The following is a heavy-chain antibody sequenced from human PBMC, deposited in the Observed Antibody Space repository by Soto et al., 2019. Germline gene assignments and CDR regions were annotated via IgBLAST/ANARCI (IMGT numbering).Heavy chain of an antibody. CDR1: GGSISSYY. D-gene: IGHD5-18*01. Sequence: SETLSLTCTVSGGSISSYYWSWIRQPPGKGLEWIGYIYYSGSTNYNPSLKSRVTISVDTSKNQFSLKLSSVTAADTAVYYCASLYSYGYGNYYYGMDVWGQGTTVTVSS. CDR3: ASLYSYGYGNYYYGMDV. V-gene: IGHV4-59*01. J-gene: IGHJ6*02. CDR2: IYYSGST.